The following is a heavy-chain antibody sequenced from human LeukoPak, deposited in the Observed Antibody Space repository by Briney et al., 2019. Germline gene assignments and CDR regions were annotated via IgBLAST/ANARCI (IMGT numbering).Heavy chain of an antibody. Sequence: PGGSLRPSCAASGFTFSDNYMSWIRQAPGKGLEWVSYISSSGSIYYADSVKGRFTISRDNAKNSLYLQMDSLRAEDTAVYYCARGPTSGQAFDYWGQGTLVSVSS. V-gene: IGHV3-11*04. CDR3: ARGPTSGQAFDY. CDR2: ISSSGSI. D-gene: IGHD3-3*01. CDR1: GFTFSDNY. J-gene: IGHJ4*02.